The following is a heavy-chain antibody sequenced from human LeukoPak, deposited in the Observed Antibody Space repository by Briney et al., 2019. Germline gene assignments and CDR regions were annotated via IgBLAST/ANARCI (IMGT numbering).Heavy chain of an antibody. CDR1: GFTFDEHA. J-gene: IGHJ6*03. D-gene: IGHD2-15*01. CDR3: VKGHCSSSSCFPNYYYCMDV. CDR2: ISWDSGSI. V-gene: IGHV3-9*01. Sequence: QPGGSLRLSCAGSGFTFDEHAMHCVRHARGEGRECVSCISWDSGSIAYADSVKGRFTISRDNAKNLLFLQMSSLRAADTALYYCVKGHCSSSSCFPNYYYCMDVWGTGTTVTVSS.